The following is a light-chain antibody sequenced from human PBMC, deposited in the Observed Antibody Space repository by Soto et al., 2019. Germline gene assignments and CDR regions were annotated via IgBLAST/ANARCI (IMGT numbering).Light chain of an antibody. CDR2: SNN. J-gene: IGLJ3*02. Sequence: QSVLTQPPSASGTTGQRVTISCSGSSSNIGSNTVNWYQQLPGTAPKLLLYSNNQRPSGVPDRFSGSKSGTSASLAISGLQSEDEADYYCAAWDDSLNGHWVFGGGTKLTVL. CDR3: AAWDDSLNGHWV. V-gene: IGLV1-44*01. CDR1: SSNIGSNT.